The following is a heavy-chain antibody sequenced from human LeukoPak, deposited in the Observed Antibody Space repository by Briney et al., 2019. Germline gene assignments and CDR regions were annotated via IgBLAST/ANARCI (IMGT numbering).Heavy chain of an antibody. V-gene: IGHV4-34*01. J-gene: IGHJ5*02. CDR1: GGSFSGYY. D-gene: IGHD2-2*01. CDR2: INHSGST. CDR3: ARDPGRQLLDPHWFDP. Sequence: SETLSLTCAVYGGSFSGYYWSWIRQPPGKGLEWIGEINHSGSTNYNPSLKSRVTISVDTSKNQFSLKLSSVTAADTAVYYCARDPGRQLLDPHWFDPWGQGTLVTVSS.